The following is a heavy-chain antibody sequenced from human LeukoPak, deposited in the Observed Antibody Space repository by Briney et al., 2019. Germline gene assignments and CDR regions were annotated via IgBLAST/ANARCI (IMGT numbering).Heavy chain of an antibody. CDR3: ARYGSGWYSYFDY. Sequence: PSETLSLTCTVSGGSISSSSYYWGWIRQPPGKGLEWIGSINYSGSTYYNPSLKSRVTISVDTSKNQFSLKLSSVTAADTAVYYCARYGSGWYSYFDYWGQGTLVTVSS. V-gene: IGHV4-39*01. D-gene: IGHD6-19*01. J-gene: IGHJ4*02. CDR2: INYSGST. CDR1: GGSISSSSYY.